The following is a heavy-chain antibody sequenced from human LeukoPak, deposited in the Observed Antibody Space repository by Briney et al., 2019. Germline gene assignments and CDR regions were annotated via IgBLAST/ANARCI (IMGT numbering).Heavy chain of an antibody. J-gene: IGHJ4*02. CDR3: ARRGDGYNFDY. CDR1: GYTFTSYF. CDR2: INPNGGST. D-gene: IGHD5-24*01. Sequence: ASVKVSCKASGYTFTSYFMHWVRQAPGQGLEWTGIINPNGGSTSYAQKFQGRVTMTRDTSTSTVYMELSSLRSEDTAVYYCARRGDGYNFDYWGQGSLVTVSS. V-gene: IGHV1-46*01.